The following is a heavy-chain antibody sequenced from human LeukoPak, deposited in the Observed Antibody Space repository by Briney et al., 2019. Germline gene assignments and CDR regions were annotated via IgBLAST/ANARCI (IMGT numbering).Heavy chain of an antibody. V-gene: IGHV1-18*04. CDR3: ARGVGSTSWSVGNWFDP. CDR2: ISAYNGNT. D-gene: IGHD2-2*01. J-gene: IGHJ5*02. Sequence: ASVKVSCKASGYTFTGYYMHWVRQAPGQGLEWMGWISAYNGNTNYAQKLQGRVTMTTDTSTSTAYMELRSLRSDDTAVYYCARGVGSTSWSVGNWFDPWGQGNLVTVSS. CDR1: GYTFTGYY.